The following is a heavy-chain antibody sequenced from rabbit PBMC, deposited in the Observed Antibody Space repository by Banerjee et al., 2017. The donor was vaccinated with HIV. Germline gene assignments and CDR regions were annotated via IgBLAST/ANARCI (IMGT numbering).Heavy chain of an antibody. J-gene: IGHJ4*01. CDR2: IYAGSSGMT. D-gene: IGHD1-1*01. CDR3: ASGYSDIVFNL. Sequence: QEQLEESGGDLVKPEGSLTLTCTASGFSFSNKYVMCWVRQAPGKGLELIGCIYAGSSGMTYYASWAKGRFTISKTSSTTVTLQMTSLTAADTATYFCASGYSDIVFNLWGPGTLVTVS. V-gene: IGHV1S45*01. CDR1: GFSFSNKYV.